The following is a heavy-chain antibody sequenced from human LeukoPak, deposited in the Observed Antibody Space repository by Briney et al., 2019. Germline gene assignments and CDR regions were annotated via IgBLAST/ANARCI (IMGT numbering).Heavy chain of an antibody. CDR2: TSYDGDNK. CDR3: ARGHSGYDSGLDS. CDR1: GFIFSSYA. V-gene: IGHV3-30*04. Sequence: GRSLRLSCAASGFIFSSYAIHWVRQAPGKGLDWVAVTSYDGDNKYYADSVKGRFTISRDNSRNTLYLQVSSLRPEDTAVYYCARGHSGYDSGLDSWGQGTLVTVSS. J-gene: IGHJ4*02. D-gene: IGHD5-12*01.